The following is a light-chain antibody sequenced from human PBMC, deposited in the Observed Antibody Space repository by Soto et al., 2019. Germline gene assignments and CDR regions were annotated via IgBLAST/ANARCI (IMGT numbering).Light chain of an antibody. CDR1: SSNIGAGYD. J-gene: IGLJ1*01. CDR3: QSYDSSLSALYV. CDR2: ANN. Sequence: QSVLVQPPSVSGAPGQTVTISCTGNSSNIGAGYDVHWYHHLPGTAPKLLIYANNIRPSGVPDRFSGSKSGTSASLAITGLQAEDEADYYCQSYDSSLSALYVFGTGTKVTVL. V-gene: IGLV1-40*01.